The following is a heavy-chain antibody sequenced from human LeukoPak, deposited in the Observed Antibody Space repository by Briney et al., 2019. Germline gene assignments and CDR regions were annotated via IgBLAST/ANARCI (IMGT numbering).Heavy chain of an antibody. Sequence: PGGSLRLSCAASGFTFSSYSMNWVRQAPGKGLEWVSYISSSSSTIYYADSVKGRFTISRDNAKNSLYLQMNSLRAEDTAVYYCARSRYNWNDWFDPWGQRTLVTVSS. CDR1: GFTFSSYS. CDR3: ARSRYNWNDWFDP. V-gene: IGHV3-48*01. CDR2: ISSSSSTI. D-gene: IGHD1-1*01. J-gene: IGHJ5*02.